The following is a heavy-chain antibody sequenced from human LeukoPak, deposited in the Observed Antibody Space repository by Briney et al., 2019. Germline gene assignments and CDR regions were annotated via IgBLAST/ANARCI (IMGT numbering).Heavy chain of an antibody. CDR2: IYHSGST. CDR3: ARDQRGFCSSTSCYFGEYFDY. V-gene: IGHV4-38-2*02. CDR1: GYSISSDYY. D-gene: IGHD2-2*01. J-gene: IGHJ4*02. Sequence: SETLSLTCAVSGYSISSDYYWGWIRRPPGKGLEWIGIIYHSGSTYYNPSLKSRVTISVDTSKNQFSLRLSSVTAADTAVYYCARDQRGFCSSTSCYFGEYFDYWGQGTLVTVSS.